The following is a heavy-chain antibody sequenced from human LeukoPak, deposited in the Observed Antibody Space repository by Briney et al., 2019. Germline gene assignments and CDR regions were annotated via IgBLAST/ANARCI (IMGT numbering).Heavy chain of an antibody. CDR2: ISYDGSNK. Sequence: GRSLRLSCAASGFTFSSYGMHWVRQAPGKGLEWEAVISYDGSNKYYADSVKGRFTISRDNSKNTLYLQMNSLRAEDTAVYYCAKVHGYSYGRFDYWGQGTLVTVSS. D-gene: IGHD5-18*01. CDR3: AKVHGYSYGRFDY. CDR1: GFTFSSYG. V-gene: IGHV3-30*18. J-gene: IGHJ4*02.